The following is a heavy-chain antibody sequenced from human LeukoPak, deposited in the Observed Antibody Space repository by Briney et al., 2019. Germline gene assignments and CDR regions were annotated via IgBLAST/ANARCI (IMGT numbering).Heavy chain of an antibody. V-gene: IGHV1-8*01. CDR1: GYTFTSYD. CDR2: MNPNSGNT. CDR3: ARGPPHTARTALKYNWFDP. D-gene: IGHD2-21*02. Sequence: ASVKVSCKASGYTFTSYDSNWVRQATGQGLEWMGWMNPNSGNTGYAQKFQGRVTMGRNTSISTAYMELSSLRSEDTAVYYCARGPPHTARTALKYNWFDPWGQGTLVTVSS. J-gene: IGHJ5*02.